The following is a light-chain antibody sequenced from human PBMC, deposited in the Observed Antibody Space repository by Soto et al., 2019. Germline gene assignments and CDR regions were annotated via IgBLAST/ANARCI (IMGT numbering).Light chain of an antibody. V-gene: IGKV3-20*01. J-gene: IGKJ1*01. CDR1: QSVSSSY. CDR2: GAS. CDR3: QQYGSSPRT. Sequence: LVLTQSPVTLSLSPGERANLXXRARQSVSSSYLAWYQQKPGQAPRXXIYGASSRATGIPDRFSGSGSGTDFTLTISRLEPEDFAVYYCQQYGSSPRTFGQGTKVDIK.